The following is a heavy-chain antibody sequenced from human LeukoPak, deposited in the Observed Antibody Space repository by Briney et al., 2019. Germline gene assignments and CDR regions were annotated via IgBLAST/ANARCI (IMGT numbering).Heavy chain of an antibody. J-gene: IGHJ4*02. V-gene: IGHV7-4-1*02. CDR2: INTNTGNP. Sequence: ASVKVSCKASGYTFTSYAMNWVRQAPGQGLEWMGWINTNTGNPTYAQGFTGRFVFTLDTSVSTAYLQISSLKAEDTAVYYCARGSGPNRRDGYNFGPDYWGQGTLVTVSS. CDR1: GYTFTSYA. CDR3: ARGSGPNRRDGYNFGPDY. D-gene: IGHD5-24*01.